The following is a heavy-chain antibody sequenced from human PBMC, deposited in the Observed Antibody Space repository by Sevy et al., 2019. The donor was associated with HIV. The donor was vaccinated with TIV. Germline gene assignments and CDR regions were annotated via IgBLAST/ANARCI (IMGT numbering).Heavy chain of an antibody. Sequence: GGSLRLSCAASGFTFSSYAMSWVRQAPGKGLEWVSAVSGSGGSTYYADSVKGRFTISRDNSKNTLYLQMNSLRAEDTAVYYCAKMYYDFWSGASGLFDYWGQGTLVTVSS. CDR3: AKMYYDFWSGASGLFDY. V-gene: IGHV3-23*01. D-gene: IGHD3-3*01. CDR1: GFTFSSYA. CDR2: VSGSGGST. J-gene: IGHJ4*02.